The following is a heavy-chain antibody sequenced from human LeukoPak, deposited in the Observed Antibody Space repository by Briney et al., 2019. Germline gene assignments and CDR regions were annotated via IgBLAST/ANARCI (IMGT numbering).Heavy chain of an antibody. CDR2: ISGSGGST. D-gene: IGHD6-13*01. J-gene: IGHJ1*01. Sequence: GGSLRLSCAASGFTFSSYAMSWVRQAPGKRLEWVSAISGSGGSTYYADSVKGRFTISRDNSKNTLYLQMNSLRAEDTAVYYCAKDPRGIAAAGTDEYFQHWGQGTLVTVSS. CDR1: GFTFSSYA. V-gene: IGHV3-23*01. CDR3: AKDPRGIAAAGTDEYFQH.